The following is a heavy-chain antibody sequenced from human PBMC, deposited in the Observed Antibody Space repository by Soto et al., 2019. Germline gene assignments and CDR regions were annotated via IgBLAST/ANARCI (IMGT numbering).Heavy chain of an antibody. V-gene: IGHV5-51*01. Sequence: PGESLKISCKGSGYGFTSYWIGWVRQMPGKGLEWMGIIYPGDSDTRYSPSFQGQVTISADKSISTAYLQWSSLKASDTAMYYCARHGPYTYYYDSSGFVWGQGTLVTVSS. CDR3: ARHGPYTYYYDSSGFV. J-gene: IGHJ4*02. CDR1: GYGFTSYW. CDR2: IYPGDSDT. D-gene: IGHD3-22*01.